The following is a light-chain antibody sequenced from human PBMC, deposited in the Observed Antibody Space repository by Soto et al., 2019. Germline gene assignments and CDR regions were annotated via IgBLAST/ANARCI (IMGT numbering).Light chain of an antibody. V-gene: IGLV2-23*02. CDR1: SGDVGNYDL. J-gene: IGLJ3*02. Sequence: QSALTQPASVSGSPGQSITISCTGSSGDVGNYDLVSWYQQIPGKAPQLMIFEVSRRPSRVSDRFSGSKSGNTASLTISGLQAEDEGDVYCCSYAGSGAWVFGGGTKLTVL. CDR2: EVS. CDR3: CSYAGSGAWV.